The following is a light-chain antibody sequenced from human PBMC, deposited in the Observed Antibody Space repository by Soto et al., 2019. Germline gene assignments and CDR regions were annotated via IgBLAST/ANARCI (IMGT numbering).Light chain of an antibody. CDR1: QSVSGN. J-gene: IGKJ4*01. V-gene: IGKV3-15*01. CDR3: QQYNNWPPLT. CDR2: GAS. Sequence: IVMTQSPATLSVPPGERATLSCRASQSVSGNLAWYQQKPGQAPRLLIYGASTRATGIPDRFSGSGSGTEFTLTISSLQSEDFAVYYCQQYNNWPPLTFGGGTKVEIK.